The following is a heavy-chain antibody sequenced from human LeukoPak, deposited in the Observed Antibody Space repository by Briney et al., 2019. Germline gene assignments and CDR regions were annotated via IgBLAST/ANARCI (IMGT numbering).Heavy chain of an antibody. J-gene: IGHJ4*02. CDR3: AKATGFLKVDY. D-gene: IGHD2/OR15-2a*01. V-gene: IGHV3-30*18. Sequence: GGSLRLSCAASGFTFSSYGMHWVRQAPGKGLEWVAVISYDGSNKYYADSVKGRFTISRDNSKNTLYLQMNSLRAEDTAVYYCAKATGFLKVDYWGQGTLVTVSS. CDR1: GFTFSSYG. CDR2: ISYDGSNK.